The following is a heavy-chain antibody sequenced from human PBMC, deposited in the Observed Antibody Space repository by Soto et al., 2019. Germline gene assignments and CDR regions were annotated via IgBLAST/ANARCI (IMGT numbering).Heavy chain of an antibody. CDR1: WITVSSYY. Sequence: PVGSLRLSCAVSWITVSSYYMSWVRQAAGKGLEWVSVIYAGTITYYADSVKGRFTIYRDNSKNTLNLEMNSLRVEDTAVYYCARIPYDNSGTIFDYWGQGTLVTVSS. J-gene: IGHJ4*02. CDR2: IYAGTIT. D-gene: IGHD3-22*01. V-gene: IGHV3-53*01. CDR3: ARIPYDNSGTIFDY.